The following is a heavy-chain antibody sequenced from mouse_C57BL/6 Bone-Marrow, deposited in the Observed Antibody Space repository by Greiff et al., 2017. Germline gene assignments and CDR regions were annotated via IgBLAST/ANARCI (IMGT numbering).Heavy chain of an antibody. V-gene: IGHV1-69*01. J-gene: IGHJ4*01. Sequence: QVQLQQPGAELVMPGASVKLSCKASGYTFTSYWMHWVKQRPGQGLEWIGEIDPSDSYTNYNQKFKGKSTLTVDKSSSTAYMQLRSLTSEDSAVYYCARSPYYYGSCYYAMDYWGQGTSVTVSS. D-gene: IGHD1-1*01. CDR3: ARSPYYYGSCYYAMDY. CDR1: GYTFTSYW. CDR2: IDPSDSYT.